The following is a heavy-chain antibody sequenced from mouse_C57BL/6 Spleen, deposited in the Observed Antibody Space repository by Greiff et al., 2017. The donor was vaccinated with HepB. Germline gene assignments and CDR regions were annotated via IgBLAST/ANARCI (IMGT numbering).Heavy chain of an antibody. CDR2: IYPGDGDT. D-gene: IGHD2-4*01. Sequence: VKVVESGPELVKPGASVKISCKASGYAFSSSWMNWVKQRPGKGLEWIGRIYPGDGDTNYNGKLKGKATLTADKSSSTAYMQLSSLTSEDSAVYFCAREGLRLRYFDVWGTGTTVTVSS. CDR3: AREGLRLRYFDV. CDR1: GYAFSSSW. J-gene: IGHJ1*03. V-gene: IGHV1-82*01.